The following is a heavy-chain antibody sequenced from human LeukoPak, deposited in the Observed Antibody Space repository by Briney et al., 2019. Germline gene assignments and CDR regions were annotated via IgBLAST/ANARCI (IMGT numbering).Heavy chain of an antibody. J-gene: IGHJ3*02. V-gene: IGHV3-9*01. Sequence: GGSLRLSCAAAGFTFDDYARHWVRQAPGKGLEWVSGISWNSGSIGYADSVKDRFTISRDNAKNSLYLQMNSLRAEDTAVYYCARVHYDLGAFDIWGQGTMVTVSS. CDR3: ARVHYDLGAFDI. CDR2: ISWNSGSI. CDR1: GFTFDDYA. D-gene: IGHD3-3*01.